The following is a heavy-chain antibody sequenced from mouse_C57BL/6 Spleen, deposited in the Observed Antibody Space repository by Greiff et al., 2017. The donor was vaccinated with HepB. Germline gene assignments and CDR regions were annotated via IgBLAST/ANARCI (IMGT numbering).Heavy chain of an antibody. J-gene: IGHJ3*01. Sequence: VQLQQPGAELARPGASVKMSCKASGYTFTSYTMHWVKQRPGQGLEWIGYINPSSGYTKYNQKFKDKATLTADKSSSTAYMQLSSLTSEDSAVYYCERDWAAWFAYWGQGTLVTVSA. CDR1: GYTFTSYT. D-gene: IGHD3-3*01. V-gene: IGHV1-4*01. CDR3: ERDWAAWFAY. CDR2: INPSSGYT.